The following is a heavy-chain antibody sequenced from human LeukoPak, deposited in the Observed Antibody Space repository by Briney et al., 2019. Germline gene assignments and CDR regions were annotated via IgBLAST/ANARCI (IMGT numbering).Heavy chain of an antibody. CDR1: GYTFTTYY. CDR2: INPSAGST. V-gene: IGHV1-46*03. J-gene: IGHJ5*02. D-gene: IGHD3-22*01. Sequence: ASVKVSCKAFGYTFTTYYVYWVRQAPGQGLEWMGIINPSAGSTSYAQKFQGRVTMTRDTSTSTVYMELSSLRSEDTAVYYCARGISMIVVENWFDPWGQGTLVTVSS. CDR3: ARGISMIVVENWFDP.